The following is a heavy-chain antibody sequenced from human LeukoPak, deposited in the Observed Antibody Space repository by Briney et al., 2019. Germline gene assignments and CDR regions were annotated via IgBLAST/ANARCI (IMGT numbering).Heavy chain of an antibody. D-gene: IGHD2-2*02. CDR3: ASLVCSSTSCYTGGRWFDP. CDR2: ISSSGSTI. Sequence: GGSLRLSRAASGFTFSDYYMSWIRQAPGKGLEWVSYISSSGSTIYYADSVKGRFTISRDNAKNSLYLQMNSLRAEDTAVYYCASLVCSSTSCYTGGRWFDPWGQGTLVTVSS. CDR1: GFTFSDYY. J-gene: IGHJ5*02. V-gene: IGHV3-11*01.